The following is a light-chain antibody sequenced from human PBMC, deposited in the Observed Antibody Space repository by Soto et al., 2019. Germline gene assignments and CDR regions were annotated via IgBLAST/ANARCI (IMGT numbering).Light chain of an antibody. J-gene: IGLJ2*01. Sequence: QSVLTQPPSASGTPGQRVTISCSGSSSNIGSNTVNWYQQLPGTAPKLLIYSNNQRPSGVPYRFSGSNSCTTASLAISGLQAEDEDDYYCAAWDDSLNAVVFGGGTKLTVL. CDR2: SNN. CDR3: AAWDDSLNAVV. V-gene: IGLV1-44*01. CDR1: SSNIGSNT.